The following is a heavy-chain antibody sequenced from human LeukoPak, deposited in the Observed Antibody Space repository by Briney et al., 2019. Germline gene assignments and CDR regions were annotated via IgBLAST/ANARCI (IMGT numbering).Heavy chain of an antibody. V-gene: IGHV3-30*01. J-gene: IGHJ6*03. Sequence: RGSLRLSCVASGFTFSRNVLHWVRQAPGKGLERVATISYDGNNKFHADSVKGRFTTSRDNSRNTVYLQMDSLRPEDTAVYHCAKGGIPTGPYYYFYYMDVWGNGTTVTVSS. CDR3: AKGGIPTGPYYYFYYMDV. CDR1: GFTFSRNV. CDR2: ISYDGNNK. D-gene: IGHD3/OR15-3a*01.